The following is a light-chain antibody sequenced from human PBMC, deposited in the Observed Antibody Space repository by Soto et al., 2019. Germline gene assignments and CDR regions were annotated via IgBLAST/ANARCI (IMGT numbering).Light chain of an antibody. Sequence: SYELTQPPSVSVAPGKTARITCGGNNIGSKSVHWYQQKPGQAPVLVIYYDSDRPSGIPERFSGSNSGNTATLTISRVEAGDEADYDCQVWDSSSDHVVFGGGTKLTVL. CDR3: QVWDSSSDHVV. J-gene: IGLJ2*01. V-gene: IGLV3-21*04. CDR2: YDS. CDR1: NIGSKS.